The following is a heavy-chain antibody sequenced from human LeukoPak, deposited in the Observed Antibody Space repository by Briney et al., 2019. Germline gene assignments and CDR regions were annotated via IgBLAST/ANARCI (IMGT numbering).Heavy chain of an antibody. D-gene: IGHD2-8*02. CDR2: IKQDGSEK. CDR1: GFTFSVHW. J-gene: IGHJ3*02. CDR3: ARDSTGQSDNFDI. Sequence: GGSLRLSCGACGFTFSVHWMSWVRQAPGKGLEWVANIKQDGSEKYYVDSVKGRFTISRDNARKSLYLQMNSLRAEDTAVYYCARDSTGQSDNFDIWGQGTMVTVSS. V-gene: IGHV3-7*01.